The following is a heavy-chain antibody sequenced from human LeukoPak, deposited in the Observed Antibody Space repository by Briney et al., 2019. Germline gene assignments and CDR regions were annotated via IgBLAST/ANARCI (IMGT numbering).Heavy chain of an antibody. D-gene: IGHD1-26*01. Sequence: GAPVKVSCKASGYTFTSYGISWVRQAPGQGLEWMGWISAYNGNTNYAQKLQGRVTMTTATSTAYIELRSLRSDDTAVYYCARDLSGSYYPYFDYWGQGTLVTVSS. CDR2: ISAYNGNT. V-gene: IGHV1-18*01. CDR3: ARDLSGSYYPYFDY. CDR1: GYTFTSYG. J-gene: IGHJ4*02.